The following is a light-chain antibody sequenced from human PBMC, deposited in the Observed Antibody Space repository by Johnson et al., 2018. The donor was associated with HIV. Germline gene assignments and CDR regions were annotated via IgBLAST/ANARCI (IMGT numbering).Light chain of an antibody. Sequence: QSFLTQPPSVSAAPGQKVTISCSGSSSNIGNNYVSWYQQLPGTAPKLLIYENNKRPSGIPDRFSGSKSGPSATLGITGLQTGDEAVYYCGTWDSSLSAYVFGTGTKVTVL. CDR1: SSNIGNNY. CDR3: GTWDSSLSAYV. CDR2: ENN. J-gene: IGLJ1*01. V-gene: IGLV1-51*02.